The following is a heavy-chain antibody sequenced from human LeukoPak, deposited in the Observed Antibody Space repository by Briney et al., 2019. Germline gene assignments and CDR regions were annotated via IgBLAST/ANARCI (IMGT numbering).Heavy chain of an antibody. Sequence: PSGTLSLTCAVSGGSISSSNWWSWVRQPPGKGLEWIGEIYHSGSTNYNPSLKSRVTISVDKSKNQFSLKLSSVTAADTAVYYCAREGYSSGWLFDYWGQGTLVTVSS. CDR2: IYHSGST. D-gene: IGHD6-19*01. J-gene: IGHJ4*02. V-gene: IGHV4-4*02. CDR3: AREGYSSGWLFDY. CDR1: GGSISSSNW.